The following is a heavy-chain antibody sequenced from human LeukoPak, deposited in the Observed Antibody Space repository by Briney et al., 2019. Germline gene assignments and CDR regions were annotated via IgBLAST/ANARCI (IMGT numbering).Heavy chain of an antibody. V-gene: IGHV1-46*01. Sequence: ASVKVSCKVSGYTFTSYYMHWVRQAPGQGLEWMGIINPSGGSTSYAQKFQGRVIMTRDMSTSTVYMELSSLRSEDTAVYFCARSDTYYDILTGYYKDAFDIWGQGTMVTVSS. D-gene: IGHD3-9*01. CDR1: GYTFTSYY. J-gene: IGHJ3*02. CDR3: ARSDTYYDILTGYYKDAFDI. CDR2: INPSGGST.